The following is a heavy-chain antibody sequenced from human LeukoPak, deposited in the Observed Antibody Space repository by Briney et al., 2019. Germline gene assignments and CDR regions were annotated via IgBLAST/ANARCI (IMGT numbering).Heavy chain of an antibody. J-gene: IGHJ4*02. D-gene: IGHD3-16*02. CDR2: IYPGDSDT. CDR3: ARNLDRGRLGELSPWY. V-gene: IGHV5-51*01. Sequence: GESLKISCKGSGYSFTSYWIGWVRQMPGKGLEWMGIIYPGDSDTRYSPSFQGQVTISADKSISTAYLQWGSLKASDTAMYYCARNLDRGRLGELSPWYWGQGTLVTVSS. CDR1: GYSFTSYW.